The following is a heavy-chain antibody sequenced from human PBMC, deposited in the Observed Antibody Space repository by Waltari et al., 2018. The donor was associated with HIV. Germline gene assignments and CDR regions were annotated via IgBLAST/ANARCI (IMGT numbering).Heavy chain of an antibody. J-gene: IGHJ4*02. CDR2: ISCTGST. Sequence: QVQLQESGPGLVKPSETLPLTCIVSGGSISSDHWSWFRQPPGKGMEWIGYISCTGSTNYKPSLRSRFVMSVDTSNNLFSLNLNSMTAADTAVYHCARHGGRYSFDYWGQGTLVTVSS. CDR3: ARHGGRYSFDY. CDR1: GGSISSDH. V-gene: IGHV4-59*08. D-gene: IGHD1-26*01.